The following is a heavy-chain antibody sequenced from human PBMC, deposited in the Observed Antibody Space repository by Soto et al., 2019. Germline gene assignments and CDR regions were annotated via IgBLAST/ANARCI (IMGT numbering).Heavy chain of an antibody. CDR1: GGSISSYY. CDR2: IYYSGST. J-gene: IGHJ6*03. Sequence: PSETLSLTCSVSGGSISSYYWSWIRQPPGKGLEWIGYIYYSGSTNYNPSLKSRVTLSVDMSKNQFSLRLSSVTAADTAVYYCARSRGTNSYYYYMDVWGKGTTVTVSS. V-gene: IGHV4-59*08. D-gene: IGHD1-1*01. CDR3: ARSRGTNSYYYYMDV.